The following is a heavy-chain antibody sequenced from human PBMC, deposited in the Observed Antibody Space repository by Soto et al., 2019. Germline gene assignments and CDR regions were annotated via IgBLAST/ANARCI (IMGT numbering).Heavy chain of an antibody. D-gene: IGHD2-2*01. CDR2: IYYSGST. J-gene: IGHJ5*02. Sequence: SETLSLTCTVSGGSISSYYWSWVRQPPGKGLEWIGYIYYSGSTNYNPSLKSRVTISVDTSKNQFSLKLSSVTAADTAVYYCARGLRRQLLNWFDPWGQGTLVTVS. CDR3: ARGLRRQLLNWFDP. CDR1: GGSISSYY. V-gene: IGHV4-59*01.